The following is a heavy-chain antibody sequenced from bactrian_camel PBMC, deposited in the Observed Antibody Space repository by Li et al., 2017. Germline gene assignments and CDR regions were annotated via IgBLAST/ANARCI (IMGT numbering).Heavy chain of an antibody. J-gene: IGHJ6*01. D-gene: IGHD5*01. CDR2: IIDSDGTT. V-gene: IGHV3S44*01. Sequence: VQLVESGGGSVQAGGSLRLSCVASGFDITNKCMGWFRQAPGKEREGVAIIDSDGTTSHIDSVKGRFTISRDNGKNTLDLQMDSLKPEDTAMYYCVASIYACFRHFRVGNFGYWGQGTQVTVS. CDR3: VASIYACFRHFRVGNFGY. CDR1: GFDITNKC.